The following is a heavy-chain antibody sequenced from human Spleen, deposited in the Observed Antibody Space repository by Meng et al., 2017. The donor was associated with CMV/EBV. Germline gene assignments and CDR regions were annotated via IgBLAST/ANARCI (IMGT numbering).Heavy chain of an antibody. CDR3: ARDAIFGVVISPSYGMDV. CDR1: GFTFSNYW. V-gene: IGHV3-7*01. J-gene: IGHJ6*02. D-gene: IGHD3-3*01. CDR2: IKQDGSEK. Sequence: GGSLRLSCAASGFTFSNYWMSWVRQAPGKGLEWVANIKQDGSEKYYVDSLKGRFTISRDNAKNSLYLQMNSLRAEDTAVYYCARDAIFGVVISPSYGMDVWGQGTTVTVSS.